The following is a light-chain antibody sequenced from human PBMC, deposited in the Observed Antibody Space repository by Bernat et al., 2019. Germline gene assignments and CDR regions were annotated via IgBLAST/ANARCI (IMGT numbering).Light chain of an antibody. Sequence: DIQMTQSPSSLSASVGDRVTITCQASQTISIYLNWYQQKPGKAPKLLIYDASNLETGVPSRFSGSGSETDFTFTISSLQAEVIATYYCQQYDNLPLTFGGGTRVAIK. V-gene: IGKV1-33*01. CDR1: QTISIY. CDR3: QQYDNLPLT. CDR2: DAS. J-gene: IGKJ4*01.